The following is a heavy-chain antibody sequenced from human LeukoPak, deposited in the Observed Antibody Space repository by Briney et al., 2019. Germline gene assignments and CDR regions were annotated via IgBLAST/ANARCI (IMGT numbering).Heavy chain of an antibody. CDR3: ARETLNYYDSSGYYAFDI. CDR1: GGSFSGYY. V-gene: IGHV4-34*01. CDR2: INHSGST. J-gene: IGHJ3*02. D-gene: IGHD3-22*01. Sequence: SETLSLTCVVYGGSFSGYYWSWIRQPPGKGLEWIGEINHSGSTNYNPSLKSRVTISVDTSKNQFSLKLSSVTAADTAVYYCARETLNYYDSSGYYAFDIWGQGTMVTVSS.